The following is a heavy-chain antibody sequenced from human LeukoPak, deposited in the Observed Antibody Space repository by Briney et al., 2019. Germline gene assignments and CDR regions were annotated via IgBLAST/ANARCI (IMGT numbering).Heavy chain of an antibody. CDR2: IYYSGST. D-gene: IGHD3-22*01. Sequence: SPSETLSLTCTVSGGSISSSSYYWSWIRQPPGKGLEWIGYIYYSGSTNYNPSLKSRVTISVDTSKNQFSLKLSSVTAADTAVYYCARAKGVVSRFYGMDVWGQGTTVTVSS. V-gene: IGHV4-61*01. CDR1: GGSISSSSYY. CDR3: ARAKGVVSRFYGMDV. J-gene: IGHJ6*02.